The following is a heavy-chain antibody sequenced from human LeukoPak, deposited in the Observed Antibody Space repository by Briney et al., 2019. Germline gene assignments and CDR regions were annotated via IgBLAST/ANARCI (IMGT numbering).Heavy chain of an antibody. D-gene: IGHD2-2*01. J-gene: IGHJ5*02. V-gene: IGHV1-69*13. CDR3: ARAMKSGICSSTSCYFRANRWFDP. CDR1: GGTFSSYA. CDR2: IIPVFGTA. Sequence: GASVKASCKASGGTFSSYAISWVRQAPGQGLEWMGGIIPVFGTANYAQKFQGRVTITADESTSTAHMELSSLRSEDTAVYYCARAMKSGICSSTSCYFRANRWFDPWGQGTLVTVSS.